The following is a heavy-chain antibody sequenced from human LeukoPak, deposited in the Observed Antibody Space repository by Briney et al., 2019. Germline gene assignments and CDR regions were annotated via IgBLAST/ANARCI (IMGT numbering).Heavy chain of an antibody. CDR1: GGSISSGGYS. V-gene: IGHV4-30-2*01. CDR3: AGVIGVIAFDI. CDR2: IYHSGST. D-gene: IGHD2-21*01. Sequence: SETLSLTCAVSGGSISSGGYSWSWNRQPPGKGLEWIGYIYHSGSTYYNPSLKSRVTISVDRSKNQFSLKLSSVTAADTAVYYCAGVIGVIAFDIWGQGTMVTVSS. J-gene: IGHJ3*02.